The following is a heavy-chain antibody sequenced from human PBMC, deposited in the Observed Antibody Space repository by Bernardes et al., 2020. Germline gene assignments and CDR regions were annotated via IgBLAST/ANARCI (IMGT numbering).Heavy chain of an antibody. Sequence: GSLRLSCAASGFTFSSYAMHWVRQAPGKGLEWVAVISYDGSNKYYADSVKGRFTISRDNSKNTLYLQMNSLRAEDTAVYYCARGVGDSSSWGYWGQGTLVTVSS. CDR3: ARGVGDSSSWGY. CDR2: ISYDGSNK. J-gene: IGHJ4*02. V-gene: IGHV3-30-3*01. D-gene: IGHD6-13*01. CDR1: GFTFSSYA.